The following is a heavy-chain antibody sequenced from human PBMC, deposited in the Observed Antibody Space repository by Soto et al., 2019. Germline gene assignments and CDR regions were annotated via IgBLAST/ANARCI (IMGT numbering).Heavy chain of an antibody. CDR2: ISWNSGSI. D-gene: IGHD6-19*01. V-gene: IGHV3-9*01. CDR3: VREVIAVLGSIRWFDP. J-gene: IGHJ5*02. CDR1: GFTFDDYA. Sequence: GGSLRLSCAASGFTFDDYAMHWVRQAPGKGLEWVSGISWNSGSIGYADSVKGRFTISRDNAKNSLYLQMNSLRAEDTGVYYCVREVIAVLGSIRWFDPWGQGTLVTVSS.